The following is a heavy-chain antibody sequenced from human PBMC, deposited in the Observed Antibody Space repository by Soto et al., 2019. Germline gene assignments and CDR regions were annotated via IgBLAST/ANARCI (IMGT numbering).Heavy chain of an antibody. CDR1: GYSFVNYG. CDR3: VMVDNYVTPTPQDV. CDR2: INPYTGNT. Sequence: QVQLVQSGDEVKKPGASVKVSCKASGYSFVNYGIAWVRQAPGQGLEWMGWINPYTGNTHSATKVQGRLTMTTDTSTSTAYMDLGSPTSDDTAVYYCVMVDNYVTPTPQDVWGQVTTCTVSS. V-gene: IGHV1-18*01. D-gene: IGHD3-16*01. J-gene: IGHJ6*02.